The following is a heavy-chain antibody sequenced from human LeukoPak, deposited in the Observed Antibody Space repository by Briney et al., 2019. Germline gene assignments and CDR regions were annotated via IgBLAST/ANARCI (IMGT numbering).Heavy chain of an antibody. J-gene: IGHJ3*02. Sequence: GGSLRLSCAASGFTASSNYMSWGRQAPGTGLEWGSVIYSGGSTYYADSVKGRFTISRDNSKNTLYLQMNSLRAEDTAVYYCARDGHYYGSFAFDIWGQGTMVTVSS. CDR2: IYSGGST. V-gene: IGHV3-53*01. CDR3: ARDGHYYGSFAFDI. CDR1: GFTASSNY. D-gene: IGHD3-10*01.